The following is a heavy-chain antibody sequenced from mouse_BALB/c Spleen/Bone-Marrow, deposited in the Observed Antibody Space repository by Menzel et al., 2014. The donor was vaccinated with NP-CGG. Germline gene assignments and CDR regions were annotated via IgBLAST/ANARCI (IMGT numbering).Heavy chain of an antibody. CDR3: AKQLAYAMDY. D-gene: IGHD4-1*01. V-gene: IGHV5-12*02. Sequence: EVKLMESGGGLVQPGGSLKLSCATSGFTFSDYYMYWVRQTPEKRLEWVAYITKGGGSTYYPDIVKGRFTISRDNAKNTLYLQMSRLKSEDAAKYNWAKQLAYAMDYWGQGTSVTVSS. CDR2: ITKGGGST. CDR1: GFTFSDYY. J-gene: IGHJ4*01.